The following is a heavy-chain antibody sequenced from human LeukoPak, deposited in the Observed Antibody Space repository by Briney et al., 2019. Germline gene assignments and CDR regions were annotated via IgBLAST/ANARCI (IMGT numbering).Heavy chain of an antibody. Sequence: PGGSLRLSCAASGFTFSSYAMSWVRQAPGKGLEWVSAISGSGGSTYYADSVKGRFTISRDNAKNSLYLQMNSLRAEDTAVYYCARVSQRGPKTAADYWGQGTLVTVSS. J-gene: IGHJ4*02. CDR1: GFTFSSYA. CDR3: ARVSQRGPKTAADY. D-gene: IGHD6-13*01. V-gene: IGHV3-23*01. CDR2: ISGSGGST.